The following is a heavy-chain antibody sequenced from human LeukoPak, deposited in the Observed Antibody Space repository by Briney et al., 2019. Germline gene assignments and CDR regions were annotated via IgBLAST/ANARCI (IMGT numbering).Heavy chain of an antibody. J-gene: IGHJ3*02. V-gene: IGHV1-2*02. CDR1: GYTFTGYY. CDR3: ASGAGGATRYVAFDI. Sequence: GASVKVSCKASGYTFTGYYMHWVRQAPGQGLEWMGWINPNSGGTNYAQKFQGRVTMTRDTSISTAYMELSRLRSDDTAVYYCASGAGGATRYVAFDIWGQGTMVTVSS. D-gene: IGHD1-26*01. CDR2: INPNSGGT.